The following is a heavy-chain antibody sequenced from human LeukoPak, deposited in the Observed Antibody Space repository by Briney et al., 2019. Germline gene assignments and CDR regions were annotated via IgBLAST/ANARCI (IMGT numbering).Heavy chain of an antibody. CDR3: ARLSYSSGWSNFDY. CDR2: IYYSGNS. J-gene: IGHJ4*02. CDR1: GGSISSYH. V-gene: IGHV4-59*08. D-gene: IGHD6-19*01. Sequence: SETLSLTCTVSGGSISSYHWSWIRQPPGRGLEWIGYIYYSGNSNYNPALKTRVTISVDTSKNQFSLKLSSVTAADTAVYYCARLSYSSGWSNFDYWGQGTLVTVSS.